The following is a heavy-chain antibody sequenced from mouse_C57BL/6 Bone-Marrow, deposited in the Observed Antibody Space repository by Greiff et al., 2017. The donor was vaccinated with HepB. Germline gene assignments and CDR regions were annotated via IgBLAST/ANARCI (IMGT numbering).Heavy chain of an antibody. CDR2: ISSGSSTI. Sequence: EVKLQESGGGLVKPGGSLKLSCAASGFTFSDYGMHWVRQAPEKGLEWVAYISSGSSTIYYADTVKGRFTISRDNAKNTLFLQMTSLRSEDTAMYYCARPIYYYGSSLYAMDYWGQGTSVTVSS. V-gene: IGHV5-17*01. D-gene: IGHD1-1*01. J-gene: IGHJ4*01. CDR3: ARPIYYYGSSLYAMDY. CDR1: GFTFSDYG.